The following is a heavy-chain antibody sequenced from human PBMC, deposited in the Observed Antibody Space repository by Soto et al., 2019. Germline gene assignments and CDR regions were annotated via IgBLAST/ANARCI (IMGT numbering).Heavy chain of an antibody. CDR3: AKDFMEWLLDYMDV. Sequence: SLRLSCAASGFTFSSYGMHWVRQAPGKGLEWVAVISYDGSNKYYADSVKGRFTISRDNSKNTLYLQMNSLRAEDTAVYYCAKDFMEWLLDYMDVWGKGTTVTVSS. CDR2: ISYDGSNK. J-gene: IGHJ6*03. CDR1: GFTFSSYG. V-gene: IGHV3-30*18. D-gene: IGHD3-3*01.